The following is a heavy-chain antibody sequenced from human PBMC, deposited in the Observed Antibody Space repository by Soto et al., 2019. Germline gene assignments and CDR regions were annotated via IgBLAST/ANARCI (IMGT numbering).Heavy chain of an antibody. V-gene: IGHV4-59*08. Sequence: QVQLQESGPGLVKPSETLSLTCTVSGGSISNYYWSWIRQPPGKGLEWIGYIYYSGSTNYNPSLKSRVTISVDTSKNQFSLKLNSVTAADTAVYYCARQGPKTLYYYSYAMDVWGQGTTVTVSS. J-gene: IGHJ6*02. CDR2: IYYSGST. CDR3: ARQGPKTLYYYSYAMDV. CDR1: GGSISNYY.